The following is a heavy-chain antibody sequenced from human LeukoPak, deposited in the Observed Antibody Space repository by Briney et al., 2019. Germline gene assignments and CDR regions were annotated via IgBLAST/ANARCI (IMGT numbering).Heavy chain of an antibody. Sequence: PSETLSLTCTVSGDSVSSGSYYWSWVRQPPGKGLEWIGYIYYTGNTNYNPSLKSRVTISVDTSKNHFSLKLNSVTAADTAVYFYVRHPRGGPYFDYWGQGTLVTVSS. V-gene: IGHV4-61*03. CDR3: VRHPRGGPYFDY. CDR2: IYYTGNT. CDR1: GDSVSSGSYY. D-gene: IGHD3-16*01. J-gene: IGHJ4*02.